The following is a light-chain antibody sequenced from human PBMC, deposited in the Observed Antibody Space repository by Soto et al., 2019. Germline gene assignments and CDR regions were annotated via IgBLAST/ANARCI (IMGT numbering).Light chain of an antibody. V-gene: IGKV3-15*01. CDR2: GAS. CDR3: QQYNNRTT. CDR1: QSVSSN. J-gene: IGKJ5*01. Sequence: EIVMTQSPATLSVSPGERATLSCRASQSVSSNLAWYQQKPGQAPRLLIYGASTWATGIPARISGSGSGTEFTLTISSLQSEDFAVYYCQQYNNRTTFGQGTRLEIK.